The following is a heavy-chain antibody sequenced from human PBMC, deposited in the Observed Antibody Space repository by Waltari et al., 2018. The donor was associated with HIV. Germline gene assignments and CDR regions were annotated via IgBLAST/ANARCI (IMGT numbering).Heavy chain of an antibody. J-gene: IGHJ4*02. CDR1: DMYLSGSS. V-gene: IGHV4-34*01. Sequence: QVSLPQWGAVLLPPSETLSLTCAVYDMYLSGSSWCWFRPPPGKGLEWSSEFDPREGTKYNPHLRVQVTTSLDTSKNQVSLRRTSVIASDTAVYYCARQRINRIEEGPFDRWGQGTLVLCSS. CDR2: FDPREGT. D-gene: IGHD3-10*02. CDR3: ARQRINRIEEGPFDR.